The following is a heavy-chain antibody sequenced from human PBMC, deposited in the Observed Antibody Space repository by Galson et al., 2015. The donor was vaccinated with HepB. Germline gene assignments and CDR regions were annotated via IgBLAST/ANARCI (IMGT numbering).Heavy chain of an antibody. D-gene: IGHD6-19*01. V-gene: IGHV1-18*01. CDR2: ISAYNGNT. Sequence: TSYGISWVRQAPGQGLEWMGWISAYNGNTNYAQKLQGRVTMTTDTSTSTAYMELRSLRSDDTAVYYCASESSGWYGWFDPWGQGTLVTVSS. CDR1: TSYG. J-gene: IGHJ5*02. CDR3: ASESSGWYGWFDP.